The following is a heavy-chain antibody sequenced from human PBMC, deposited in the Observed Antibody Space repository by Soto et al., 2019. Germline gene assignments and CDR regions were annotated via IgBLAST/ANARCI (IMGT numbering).Heavy chain of an antibody. CDR3: ARDGGRHSGGIDY. D-gene: IGHD1-26*01. V-gene: IGHV1-69*01. CDR2: IIPIFGTA. J-gene: IGHJ4*02. CDR1: GGTFSSYS. Sequence: QVQLVKSGAEVKKPGSSVKVSCKASGGTFSSYSINWLRQAPGQGLEWMGEIIPIFGTANYAQKFQGRVTITADESTSTDYMELSSLRSEDTAVYYCARDGGRHSGGIDYWGQGTLVTVSS.